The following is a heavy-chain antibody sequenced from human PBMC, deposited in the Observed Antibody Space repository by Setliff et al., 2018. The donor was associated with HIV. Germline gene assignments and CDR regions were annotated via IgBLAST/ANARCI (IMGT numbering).Heavy chain of an antibody. CDR2: ILDSGST. V-gene: IGHV4-31*03. CDR3: ARVPNWGSAPFAYDV. CDR1: GASISSGGYY. Sequence: SETLSLPCTVSGASISSGGYYWNWIRQLPGKGLEWIGYILDSGSTYYNLSLRGRLSMSIDTSANQFSVELTSVTAADTALYFCARVPNWGSAPFAYDVWGLGTMVT. D-gene: IGHD7-27*01. J-gene: IGHJ3*01.